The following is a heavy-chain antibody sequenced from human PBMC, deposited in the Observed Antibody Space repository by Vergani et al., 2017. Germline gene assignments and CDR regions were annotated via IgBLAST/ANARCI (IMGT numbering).Heavy chain of an antibody. CDR3: ARVRGPIPGWFDP. CDR1: GGSISSGGYS. Sequence: QLQLQESGSGLVKPSQTLSLTCAVSGGSISSGGYSWSWIRQPPGKGLEWSGYIYHSGSTYYNPSLKSRVTISVDRSKNQFSLKLSSVTAADTAVYYCARVRGPIPGWFDPWGQGTLVTVSS. D-gene: IGHD3-10*01. CDR2: IYHSGST. J-gene: IGHJ5*02. V-gene: IGHV4-30-2*01.